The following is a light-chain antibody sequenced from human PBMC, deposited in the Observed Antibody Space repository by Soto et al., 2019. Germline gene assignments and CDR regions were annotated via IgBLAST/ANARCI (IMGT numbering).Light chain of an antibody. CDR2: GAS. Sequence: ETLTTQSPATLSASPGERVTLSCRASQNINFNLAWYQQKPGQAPRVLIYGASSRASGIPDRFSGSGSGTDFTLTISRLEHDDFAFYYCQQYHNWPPLTFGGGTRVEIK. J-gene: IGKJ4*01. V-gene: IGKV3D-15*01. CDR1: QNINFN. CDR3: QQYHNWPPLT.